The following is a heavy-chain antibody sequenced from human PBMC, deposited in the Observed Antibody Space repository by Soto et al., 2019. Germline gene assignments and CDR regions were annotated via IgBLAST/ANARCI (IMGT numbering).Heavy chain of an antibody. CDR2: ISYDGSNK. CDR1: GFTFSSYA. J-gene: IGHJ4*02. V-gene: IGHV3-30-3*01. Sequence: PGGSLRLSCAASGFTFSSYAMHWVRQAPGKGLEWVAVISYDGSNKYYADSVKGRFTISRDNSKNTLYLQMNSLRAEDTAVYYCARDSSGSIDYWGQGTLVTVSS. D-gene: IGHD3-22*01. CDR3: ARDSSGSIDY.